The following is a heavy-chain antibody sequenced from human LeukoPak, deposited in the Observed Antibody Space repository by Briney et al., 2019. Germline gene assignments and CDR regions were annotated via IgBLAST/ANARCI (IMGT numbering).Heavy chain of an antibody. D-gene: IGHD3-9*01. CDR2: IWYDGSNK. Sequence: GGSLRLSCAASGFTFSDYGIHWVRQAPGKGLEWVAVIWYDGSNKYYADSVKGRFTISRDNSKNTLYLQMNSLRAEDTAVYYCARDAGRYFDWLGYWGQGTLVTVSS. CDR1: GFTFSDYG. CDR3: ARDAGRYFDWLGY. V-gene: IGHV3-33*01. J-gene: IGHJ4*02.